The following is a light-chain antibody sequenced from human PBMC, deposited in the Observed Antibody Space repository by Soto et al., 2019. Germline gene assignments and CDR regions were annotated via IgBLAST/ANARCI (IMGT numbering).Light chain of an antibody. CDR1: QSVSSY. Sequence: EIVLTQSPATLSLSPVERATLSCRASQSVSSYLAWNQQKPGQAPRLLIYDASNRATGIPARFSGSGSGTDFTLTISSLEPADFAVYYCQVRSTWPPDTFGQGTKLEIK. J-gene: IGKJ2*01. V-gene: IGKV3-11*01. CDR3: QVRSTWPPDT. CDR2: DAS.